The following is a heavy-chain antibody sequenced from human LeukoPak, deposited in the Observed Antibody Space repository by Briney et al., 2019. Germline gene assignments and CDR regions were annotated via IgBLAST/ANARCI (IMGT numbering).Heavy chain of an antibody. V-gene: IGHV1-69*13. CDR2: IIPICGTA. CDR1: GGTFSSYA. CDR3: ARGLRWYGYRYGSYYFDY. Sequence: GASVKVSCKASGGTFSSYAISWVRQAPGQGLEWMGGIIPICGTANYAQKLQGRVTITADESTSTAYMELSSLRSEDTAVYYCARGLRWYGYRYGSYYFDYWGQGTLVTVSS. J-gene: IGHJ4*02. D-gene: IGHD5-18*01.